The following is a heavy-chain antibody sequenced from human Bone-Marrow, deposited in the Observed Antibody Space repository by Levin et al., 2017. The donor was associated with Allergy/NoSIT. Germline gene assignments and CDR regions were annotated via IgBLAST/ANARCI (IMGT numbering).Heavy chain of an antibody. Sequence: SETLSLTCTVSGGSISTYYWSWIRQPPGKGLEWIGYVYYSGSTNYNPSLKSRVTMSVDTSKNHFSLKLSSVTAADTALYYCARHAGPIHLWLMDYWGHGTLVTVSS. D-gene: IGHD5-18*01. CDR1: GGSISTYY. V-gene: IGHV4-59*08. J-gene: IGHJ4*01. CDR3: ARHAGPIHLWLMDY. CDR2: VYYSGST.